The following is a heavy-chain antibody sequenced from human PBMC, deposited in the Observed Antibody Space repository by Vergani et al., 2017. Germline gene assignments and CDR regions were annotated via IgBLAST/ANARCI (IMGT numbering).Heavy chain of an antibody. CDR1: GGSISSSRYY. J-gene: IGHJ4*02. CDR2: IYYSGST. CDR3: AGRRITGTTGVDY. D-gene: IGHD1-7*01. V-gene: IGHV4-39*01. Sequence: QLQLQESGPGLVKPSETLSLTCTVSGGSISSSRYYWGWIRQPPGKGLEWIGSIYYSGSTYYNPSLKNRVTISVDTSKNQFSLKLSSVTAADTAVYYCAGRRITGTTGVDYWGQGTLVTVSS.